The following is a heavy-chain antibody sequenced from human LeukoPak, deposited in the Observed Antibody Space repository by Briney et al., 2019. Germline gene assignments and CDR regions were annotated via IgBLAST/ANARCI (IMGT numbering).Heavy chain of an antibody. V-gene: IGHV4-38-2*02. Sequence: PSETLSLTCTGSGYSISSGYYWGCIRQPPGKGLEWIGCIYHSGITYYNPSLKSRVTISVDTSKNQFSLNLSSVTAADTAVYYCARAQGPTGSYFYMDGWGKGTTVTVSS. J-gene: IGHJ6*03. CDR3: ARAQGPTGSYFYMDG. D-gene: IGHD1-26*01. CDR1: GYSISSGYY. CDR2: IYHSGIT.